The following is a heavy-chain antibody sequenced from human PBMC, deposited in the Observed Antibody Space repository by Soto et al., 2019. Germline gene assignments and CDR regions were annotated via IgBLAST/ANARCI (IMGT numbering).Heavy chain of an antibody. J-gene: IGHJ4*02. Sequence: EVQLLESGGGLVQPGGSLRLSCAASGFTFISYAMSWVRQAPGNGLEWVSAISGSGGSTYYADSGKGRLTISRYNYKKRLYLLMNSLCAYDTAVYYCPKDRFHFVTVVRGVPDCSCQGTLVTFSS. CDR2: ISGSGGST. V-gene: IGHV3-23*01. CDR1: GFTFISYA. D-gene: IGHD3-10*02. CDR3: PKDRFHFVTVVRGVPDC.